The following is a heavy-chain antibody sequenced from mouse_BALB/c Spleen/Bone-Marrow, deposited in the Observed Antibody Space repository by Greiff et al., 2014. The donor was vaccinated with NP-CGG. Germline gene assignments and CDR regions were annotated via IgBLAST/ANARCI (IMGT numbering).Heavy chain of an antibody. J-gene: IGHJ2*01. D-gene: IGHD1-1*01. CDR3: ARYYYGSSYFDY. V-gene: IGHV14-3*02. CDR2: IDPANGNT. CDR1: GFNIKDTY. Sequence: EVKLMESGAELVKPGASVKLSCTASGFNIKDTYMHWVKQRSEQGLEWIGRIDPANGNTKYDPKFQGKATITADTSSNTAYLQLSSLTSEDTAVYFCARYYYGSSYFDYWGQGTTLTVSS.